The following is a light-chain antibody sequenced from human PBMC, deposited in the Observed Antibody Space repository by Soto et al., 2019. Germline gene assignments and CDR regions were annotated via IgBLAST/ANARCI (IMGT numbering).Light chain of an antibody. CDR3: XXXXXXWX. J-gene: IGKJ1*01. CDR2: DAS. Sequence: IQMTQSPSTLSATAGDRVTITCRASQSISSWLAWYQHKPGKAPKILIYDASNLDSGVPSRLSGSGSGTEFSLTISNLQPDDCATXXXXXXXXXWXFXQGTXVDIK. V-gene: IGKV1-5*01. CDR1: QSISSW.